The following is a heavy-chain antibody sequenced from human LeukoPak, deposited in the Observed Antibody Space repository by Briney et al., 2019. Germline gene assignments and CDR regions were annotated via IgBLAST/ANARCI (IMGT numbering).Heavy chain of an antibody. Sequence: GGSLRLSCSASGFTFRSYAMHWVRQAPGKGLEWVARIKTKSEGGTTAYAAPVKGRFTISRDDSKNTLYLQMNSLKTEDTAVYYCTSSGSRWDYFDYWGQGILATVSS. CDR1: GFTFRSYA. D-gene: IGHD4-23*01. CDR3: TSSGSRWDYFDY. J-gene: IGHJ4*02. V-gene: IGHV3-15*05. CDR2: IKTKSEGGTT.